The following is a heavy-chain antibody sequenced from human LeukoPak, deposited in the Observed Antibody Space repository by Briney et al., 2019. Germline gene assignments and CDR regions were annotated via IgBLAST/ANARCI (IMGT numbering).Heavy chain of an antibody. CDR2: ISSSSSYI. J-gene: IGHJ4*02. CDR1: GFTFSSYS. CDR3: ARSTVTTGLAFDY. V-gene: IGHV3-21*01. D-gene: IGHD4-11*01. Sequence: GGSLRLSCAASGFTFSSYSMNWVRQAPGKGLEWVSSISSSSSYICYADSVKGRFTISRDNAKNSLYLQMNSLRADDTAVYYCARSTVTTGLAFDYWGQGTLVTVFS.